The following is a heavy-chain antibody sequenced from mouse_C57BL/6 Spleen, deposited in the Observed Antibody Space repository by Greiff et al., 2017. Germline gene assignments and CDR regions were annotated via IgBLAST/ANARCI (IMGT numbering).Heavy chain of an antibody. Sequence: VQLQQSGPGLVQPSQSLSITCTVSGFSLTSYGVHWVRQSPGKGLEWLGVIWSGGSTDYNAAFISRLSISKDNSKSQVFFKMNSLQADDTAIYYCARGMVTAFDVWGTGTTVTVSS. D-gene: IGHD2-2*01. J-gene: IGHJ1*03. CDR3: ARGMVTAFDV. CDR2: IWSGGST. CDR1: GFSLTSYG. V-gene: IGHV2-2*01.